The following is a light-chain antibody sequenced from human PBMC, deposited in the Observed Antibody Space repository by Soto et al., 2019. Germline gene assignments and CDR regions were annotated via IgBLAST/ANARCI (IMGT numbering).Light chain of an antibody. CDR2: AAS. V-gene: IGKV1-39*01. CDR1: QRISNY. J-gene: IGKJ5*01. CDR3: QQGYSTPIN. Sequence: DIQMNQSPSSLSSSVGGRVTITCRASQRISNYLNWYQQKPGKAPKLLIYAASSLQSGVPSRFTGSGSGTVFTLTISSLQPEDFATYYCQQGYSTPINFGQGTRLEIK.